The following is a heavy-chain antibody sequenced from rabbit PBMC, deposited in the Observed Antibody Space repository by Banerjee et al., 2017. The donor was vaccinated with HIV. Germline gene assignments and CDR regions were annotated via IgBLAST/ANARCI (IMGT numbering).Heavy chain of an antibody. J-gene: IGHJ4*01. CDR2: IYTGSSGFT. Sequence: QSLEESGGDLVKPEGSLTLTCTASGFSFSSSYRMCWVRQAPGKGLEWIACIYTGSSGFTFYASWAKGRFTISKTSSTTVTLQMTGLTAADTATYFCARDNQYDDSPFNLWGQGTLVTVS. CDR3: ARDNQYDDSPFNL. D-gene: IGHD2-1*01. V-gene: IGHV1S40*01. CDR1: GFSFSSSYR.